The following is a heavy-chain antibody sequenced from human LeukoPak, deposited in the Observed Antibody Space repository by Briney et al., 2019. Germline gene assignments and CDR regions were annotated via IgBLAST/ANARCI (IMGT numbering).Heavy chain of an antibody. D-gene: IGHD1-26*01. V-gene: IGHV3-7*03. CDR2: IKQDGSEK. Sequence: GGTLRLSCAASGFTFSNYWMSWVRQAPGKGLEWVAHIKQDGSEKYYVDSVKGRFAISRDDAKNSLFLQMNSLRAEDTAVYYCARRRDSGSLQHFDYWGQGTLVTVSS. CDR1: GFTFSNYW. J-gene: IGHJ4*02. CDR3: ARRRDSGSLQHFDY.